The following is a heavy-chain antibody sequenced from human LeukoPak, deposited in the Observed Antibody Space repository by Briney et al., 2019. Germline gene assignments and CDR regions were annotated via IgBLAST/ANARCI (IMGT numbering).Heavy chain of an antibody. CDR2: IIPIFGTA. CDR3: ARGGGGYCSSTSCGNFDY. D-gene: IGHD2-2*01. Sequence: GASVKVSCKASGGTFSSYAISWVRQAPGQGLEWMGGIIPIFGTANYAQKFQGRVTITTDESTSTAYMELSSLRSEDTAVYYCARGGGGYCSSTSCGNFDYWGQGTLVTVSS. V-gene: IGHV1-69*05. CDR1: GGTFSSYA. J-gene: IGHJ4*02.